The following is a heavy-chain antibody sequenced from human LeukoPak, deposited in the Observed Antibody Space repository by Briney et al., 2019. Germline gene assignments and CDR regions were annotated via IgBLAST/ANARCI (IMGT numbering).Heavy chain of an antibody. D-gene: IGHD3-22*01. CDR1: GFTVSSNY. CDR3: ARPPPMIAYWDAFDI. CDR2: IYSGGST. J-gene: IGHJ3*02. V-gene: IGHV3-53*05. Sequence: GGSLRLSCAASGFTVSSNYMSWVRQAPGKGLEWVSVIYSGGSTYYADSAKGRFTISRDNSKNTLYPQMNSLRAEDTAVYYCARPPPMIAYWDAFDIWGQGTMVTVSS.